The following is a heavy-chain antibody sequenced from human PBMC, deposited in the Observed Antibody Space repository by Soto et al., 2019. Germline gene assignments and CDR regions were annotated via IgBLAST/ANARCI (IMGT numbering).Heavy chain of an antibody. CDR3: AREIAARRSRWFDP. CDR2: ISSSSSYT. J-gene: IGHJ5*02. D-gene: IGHD6-6*01. V-gene: IGHV3-11*06. Sequence: QVQLVESGGGLVKPGGSLRLSCAASGFTFSDYYMSWIRQAPGKGLEWVSYISSSSSYTNYADSVKGRFPISRDNAKNSLYLQMNSLRAEDTAVYYCAREIAARRSRWFDPWGQGTLVTVSS. CDR1: GFTFSDYY.